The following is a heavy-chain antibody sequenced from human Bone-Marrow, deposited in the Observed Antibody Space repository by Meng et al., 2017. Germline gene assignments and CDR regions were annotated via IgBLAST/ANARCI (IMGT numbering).Heavy chain of an antibody. V-gene: IGHV1-69*08. J-gene: IGHJ4*02. CDR1: GGTFSSYT. CDR2: IIPILGIA. CDR3: ARDRSGSYYSDY. D-gene: IGHD1-26*01. Sequence: QVQSVQSGAEVKKPGSSVKVSCKASGGTFSSYTIRWVRQAPGQGLEWMGRIIPILGIANYAQKFQGRVTITADKSTSTAYMELSSLRSEDTAVYYCARDRSGSYYSDYWGQGTLVTVSS.